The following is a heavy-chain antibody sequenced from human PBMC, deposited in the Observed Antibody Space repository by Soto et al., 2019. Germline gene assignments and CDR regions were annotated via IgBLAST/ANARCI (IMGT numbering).Heavy chain of an antibody. CDR3: ARSLPRIAVSGTNWFDP. CDR1: GGTFSSYA. V-gene: IGHV1-69*01. Sequence: QVQLVQSGAEVKKPGSSVKVSCKASGGTFSSYAISWVRQAPGQGLEWMGGIIPIFGTANYAQKFQGRVTITADESTSTAYMELSSLRSEDTAVYYCARSLPRIAVSGTNWFDPWGQGTLVTVSS. J-gene: IGHJ5*02. CDR2: IIPIFGTA. D-gene: IGHD6-19*01.